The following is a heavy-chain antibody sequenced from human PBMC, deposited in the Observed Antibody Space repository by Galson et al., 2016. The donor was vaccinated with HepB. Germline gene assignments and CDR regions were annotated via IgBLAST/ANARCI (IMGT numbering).Heavy chain of an antibody. CDR2: ISSSSSYI. V-gene: IGHV3-21*01. CDR3: ARDTAMDPFDY. D-gene: IGHD5-18*01. Sequence: SLRLSCAASGFTFSSYSMNWVRQAPGKGLEWVSSISSSSSYIYYADPVKGRFTISRDNAKNSLYLQMNSLRAEDTAVYYCARDTAMDPFDYWGQGTLVTVSS. CDR1: GFTFSSYS. J-gene: IGHJ4*02.